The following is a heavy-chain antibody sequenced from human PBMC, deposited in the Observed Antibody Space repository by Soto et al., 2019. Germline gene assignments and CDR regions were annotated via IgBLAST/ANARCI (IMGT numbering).Heavy chain of an antibody. Sequence: QVQLQESGPGLVKPSQTLSLTCTVSGGSISSGDYYWSWIRQHPGKGLEWIGYIYYSGSTYYNPSLKSRVTISIDTSKNQFSLKLSSVTAADTAVYYCSRDVYSYGHSDYWGQGTLVTVSS. V-gene: IGHV4-31*03. CDR3: SRDVYSYGHSDY. CDR2: IYYSGST. CDR1: GGSISSGDYY. J-gene: IGHJ4*02. D-gene: IGHD5-18*01.